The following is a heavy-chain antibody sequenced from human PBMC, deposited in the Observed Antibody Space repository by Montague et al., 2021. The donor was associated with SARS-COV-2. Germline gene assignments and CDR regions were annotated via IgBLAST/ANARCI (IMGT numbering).Heavy chain of an antibody. CDR2: IFYTGMT. CDR3: ARLSQVAWFDP. Sequence: TLSLTCTVSSDSLTTTSYYWSWICLHPGKGLQWIGNIFYTGMTFFNPSLKSRLTMSVDTSQNQFSLRLTSVTAADTAVYYCARLSQVAWFDPWGQGTLVTVSS. CDR1: SDSLTTTSYY. V-gene: IGHV4-31*03. J-gene: IGHJ5*02.